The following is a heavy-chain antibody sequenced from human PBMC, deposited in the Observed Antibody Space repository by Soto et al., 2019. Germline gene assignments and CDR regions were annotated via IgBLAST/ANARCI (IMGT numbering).Heavy chain of an antibody. CDR3: ARGPYYDFWSGYLYYYYYYMDV. V-gene: IGHV1-18*01. D-gene: IGHD3-3*01. CDR2: ISAYNGNT. J-gene: IGHJ6*03. CDR1: GYTFTSYG. Sequence: ASVKVSCKASGYTFTSYGISWVRQAPGQGLERMGWISAYNGNTNYAQKLQGRVTMTTDTSTSTAYMELRSLRSDDTAVYYCARGPYYDFWSGYLYYYYYYMDVWGKGTTVTVSS.